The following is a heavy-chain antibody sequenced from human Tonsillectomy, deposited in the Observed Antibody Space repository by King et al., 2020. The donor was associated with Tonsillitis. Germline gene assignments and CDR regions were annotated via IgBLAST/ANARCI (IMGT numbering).Heavy chain of an antibody. CDR1: GFTFSSYT. CDR2: ISTSSLYI. V-gene: IGHV3-21*01. CDR3: ATDYYGSGTQGWDY. J-gene: IGHJ4*02. Sequence: EVQLVESGGGLVKPGGSLRLSCAASGFTFSSYTMNWVRQAPGKGLEWVSSISTSSLYIYYADSLKGRFTISRDNAKNSLDLQMNSLRAEDTAVYYCATDYYGSGTQGWDYWGQGTLVTVSS. D-gene: IGHD3-10*01.